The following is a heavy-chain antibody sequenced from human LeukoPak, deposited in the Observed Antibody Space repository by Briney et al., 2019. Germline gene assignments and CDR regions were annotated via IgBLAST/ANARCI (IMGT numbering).Heavy chain of an antibody. V-gene: IGHV3-74*01. CDR3: VGEMYRNYGGHDY. CDR1: GFTFSSYW. CDR2: ISGYGTTT. D-gene: IGHD4-23*01. J-gene: IGHJ4*02. Sequence: GGSLRLSCAASGFTFSSYWMHWVRQAPGKGLVWVSYISGYGTTTSYTDSVKGRFTISRDNAKNTLYLQMNNLRAEDTAVYYCVGEMYRNYGGHDYWGQGTLVTVSS.